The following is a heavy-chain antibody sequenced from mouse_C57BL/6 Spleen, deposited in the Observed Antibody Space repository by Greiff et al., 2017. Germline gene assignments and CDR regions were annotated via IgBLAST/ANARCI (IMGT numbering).Heavy chain of an antibody. V-gene: IGHV5-4*01. CDR1: GFTFSSYA. J-gene: IGHJ4*01. CDR2: ISDGGSYT. Sequence: EVQLVESGRGLVKPGGSLKLSCAASGFTFSSYAMSWVRQTPEKRLEWVATISDGGSYTYYPDTVKGRFTISRDNAKNNLYLQISHLKSEDTAMYYCAKDQRGAMDCWGQGASVTVAS. CDR3: AKDQRGAMDC.